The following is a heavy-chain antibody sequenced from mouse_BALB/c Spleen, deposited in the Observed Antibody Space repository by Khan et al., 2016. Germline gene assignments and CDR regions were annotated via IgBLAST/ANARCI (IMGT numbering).Heavy chain of an antibody. CDR2: IRSKSNNYAT. D-gene: IGHD2-1*01. CDR3: VRQRGNYEAWFAY. Sequence: EVQLVESGGGLVQPKGSLKLSCAASGFTFNTYAMNWVRQAPGKGLEWVARIRSKSNNYATYYADSVKDRITISRDDSQSMLYLQMNNLETEDTAMYYCVRQRGNYEAWFAYWGQGTLVTVSA. V-gene: IGHV10-1*02. CDR1: GFTFNTYA. J-gene: IGHJ3*01.